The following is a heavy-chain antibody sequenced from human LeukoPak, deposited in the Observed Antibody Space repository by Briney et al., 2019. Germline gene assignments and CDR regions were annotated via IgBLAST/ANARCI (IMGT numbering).Heavy chain of an antibody. Sequence: ASVKVSCKASGYTFTSYATHWVRQAPGQRLEWMGWINAGNGNTKYSQKFQGRVTITRDTSASTAYMELSSLRSEDTAVYYCARALPPDDILTGTLDYWGQGTLVTVSS. CDR3: ARALPPDDILTGTLDY. V-gene: IGHV1-3*01. J-gene: IGHJ4*02. CDR2: INAGNGNT. CDR1: GYTFTSYA. D-gene: IGHD3-9*01.